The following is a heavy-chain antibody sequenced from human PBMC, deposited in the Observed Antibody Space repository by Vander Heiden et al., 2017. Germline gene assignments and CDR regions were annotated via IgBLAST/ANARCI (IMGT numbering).Heavy chain of an antibody. V-gene: IGHV4-4*07. CDR1: GGSINYFY. J-gene: IGHJ4*02. CDR2: IYSSGSI. CDR3: ARYLGGSDVI. D-gene: IGHD1-26*01. Sequence: CNVSGGSINYFYWSWVRQPAGKTLEWIGRIYSSGSINDNPSLRSRTILSIDTSKKQFSLRMLSVTAADTAMYFCARYLGGSDVIWGQGILVTVSS.